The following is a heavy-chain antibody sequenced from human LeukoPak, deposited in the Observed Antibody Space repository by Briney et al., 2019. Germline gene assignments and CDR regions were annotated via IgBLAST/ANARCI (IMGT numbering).Heavy chain of an antibody. V-gene: IGHV4-39*07. CDR1: GDSFTSVTDY. CDR3: AGERGEEYSSGWYKTNYFYN. Sequence: SETLSLTCTVSGDSFTSVTDYWAWIRQPPGKGLEWIGSSDYSGGTYYNPSLESRVAISADMSKNQISLKLTSVTGADTAVYYCAGERGEEYSSGWYKTNYFYNWGQGIRVTVSS. CDR2: SDYSGGT. D-gene: IGHD6-19*01. J-gene: IGHJ4*02.